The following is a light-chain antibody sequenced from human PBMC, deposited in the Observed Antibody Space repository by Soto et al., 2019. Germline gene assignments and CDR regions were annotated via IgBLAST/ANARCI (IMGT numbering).Light chain of an antibody. CDR2: GAS. J-gene: IGKJ1*01. CDR1: QSVISNF. V-gene: IGKV3-20*01. CDR3: QQYGTSPRT. Sequence: DIVLTQSPGTLSLSPGERATLSCRASQSVISNFLAWYQQKPGQAPRLHIYGASSRAPGIPDRFSGSGSGTDFTLTISRLEPEDFAVYYCQQYGTSPRTFGQGTKV.